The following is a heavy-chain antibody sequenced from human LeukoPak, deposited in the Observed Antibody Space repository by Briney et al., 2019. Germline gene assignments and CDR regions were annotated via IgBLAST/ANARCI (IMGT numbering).Heavy chain of an antibody. CDR1: DYTLLTYG. J-gene: IGHJ6*03. V-gene: IGHV1-18*01. CDR2: ISTYNGNT. D-gene: IGHD2-2*01. CDR3: ARPAKGAYYYYYMDV. Sequence: ASVTVSCTASDYTLLTYGITWVRQAPGQGLEWMGWISTYNGNTHYAQKLQGRVTMTTDTSTRTAYMELRSLTSNDTGIYYCARPAKGAYYYYYMDVWGRGTTVTVSS.